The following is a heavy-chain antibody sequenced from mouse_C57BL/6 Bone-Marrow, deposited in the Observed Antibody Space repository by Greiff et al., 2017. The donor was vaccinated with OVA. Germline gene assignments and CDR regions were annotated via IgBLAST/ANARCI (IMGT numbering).Heavy chain of an antibody. CDR2: ISDGGSYT. CDR1: GFTFSSYA. J-gene: IGHJ2*01. CDR3: ARDFHMITGDY. V-gene: IGHV5-4*01. Sequence: EVKLVESGGGLVKPGGSLKLSCAASGFTFSSYAMPWVRQTPEKRLEWVATISDGGSYTYYPDNVKGRFTISRDNAKNNLYLQRSHLKSEDTAMYYCARDFHMITGDYWGQGTTLTGSS. D-gene: IGHD2-4*01.